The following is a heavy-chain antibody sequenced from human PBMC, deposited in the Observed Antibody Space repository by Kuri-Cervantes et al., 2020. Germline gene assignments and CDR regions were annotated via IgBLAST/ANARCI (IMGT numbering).Heavy chain of an antibody. CDR2: ISAYNGNT. CDR1: GYTFTSYA. CDR3: ASALDQDSYYMDV. D-gene: IGHD1-1*01. J-gene: IGHJ6*03. V-gene: IGHV1-18*01. Sequence: ASVKVSCKASGYTFTSYAISWVRQAPGQGLEWMGWISAYNGNTNYAQKLQGRVTMTTDTSISTAYMELSRLRSDDTAVYYCASALDQDSYYMDVWGKGTTVTVSS.